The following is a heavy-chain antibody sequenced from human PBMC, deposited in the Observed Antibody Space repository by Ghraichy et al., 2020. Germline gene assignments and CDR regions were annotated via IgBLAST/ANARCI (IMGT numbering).Heavy chain of an antibody. V-gene: IGHV1-69*04. CDR2: IIPILGIA. J-gene: IGHJ6*03. CDR3: ARARYCSGGSCYSSYYYYYMDV. Sequence: SVKVSCKASGGTFSSYAISWVRQAPGQGLEWMGRIIPILGIANYAQKFQGRVTITADKSTSTAYMELSSLRSEDTAVYYCARARYCSGGSCYSSYYYYYMDVWGKGTTVTVSS. D-gene: IGHD2-15*01. CDR1: GGTFSSYA.